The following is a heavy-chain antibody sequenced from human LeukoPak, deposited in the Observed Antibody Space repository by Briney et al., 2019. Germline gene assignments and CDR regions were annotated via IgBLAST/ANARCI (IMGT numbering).Heavy chain of an antibody. V-gene: IGHV3-33*01. Sequence: GGSLRLSCVASGVILSSHGMHWFRQAPGKGLEWITYIWSDGNSQFYADSMRGRFTVSRDNSKNTVYLQINSLRVEDTAVYYCARDRGNDYFDSWGQGTLVIVSS. CDR1: GVILSSHG. CDR2: IWSDGNSQ. J-gene: IGHJ4*02. CDR3: ARDRGNDYFDS.